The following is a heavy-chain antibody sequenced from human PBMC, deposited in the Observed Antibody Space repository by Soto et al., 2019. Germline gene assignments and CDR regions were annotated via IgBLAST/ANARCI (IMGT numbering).Heavy chain of an antibody. Sequence: SETLSLTCAVYGGSFSGYYWSWIRQPPGKGLEWIGEINHSGSTNYNPSLKSRVTISVDTSKNQFSLKLSSVTAADTAVYHCAGRLSSSSTSNWFDPWGQGTLVTVSS. D-gene: IGHD6-13*01. CDR1: GGSFSGYY. CDR3: AGRLSSSSTSNWFDP. J-gene: IGHJ5*02. CDR2: INHSGST. V-gene: IGHV4-34*01.